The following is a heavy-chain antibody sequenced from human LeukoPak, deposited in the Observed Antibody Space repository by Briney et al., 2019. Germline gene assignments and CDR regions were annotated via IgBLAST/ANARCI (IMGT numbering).Heavy chain of an antibody. V-gene: IGHV3-11*01. CDR1: GFIFSDYY. Sequence: GGALRLSCAASGFIFSDYYMSWVRQPPGKGLEWVSHISSGGGTTYYADSVKGRFTISRDNAKKSVSLQMNSLRADDTVVYYCARGRDLSGYYTPLDFWGHGTLVTVSS. CDR2: ISSGGGTT. CDR3: ARGRDLSGYYTPLDF. J-gene: IGHJ4*01. D-gene: IGHD3-3*01.